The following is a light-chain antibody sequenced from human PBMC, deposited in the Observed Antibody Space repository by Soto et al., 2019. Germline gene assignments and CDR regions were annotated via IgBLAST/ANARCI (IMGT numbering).Light chain of an antibody. CDR1: QSVSIN. J-gene: IGKJ5*01. CDR2: GAS. Sequence: EVVLTQSPVTLSVSPGERATVSCRASQSVSINLAWYHQKPGQAPRLLIYGASTRATDIPARFSGSGSETEFTLTISSLQSEDFAVYYCQQYHNWPITFGQGTRLEIK. CDR3: QQYHNWPIT. V-gene: IGKV3-15*01.